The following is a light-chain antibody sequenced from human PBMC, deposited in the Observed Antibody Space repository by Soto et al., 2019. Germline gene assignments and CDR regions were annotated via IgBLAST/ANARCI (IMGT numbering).Light chain of an antibody. J-gene: IGLJ1*01. CDR2: ANT. CDR1: SSNIGAGYD. Sequence: QSVLTQPPSVSEAPGQRVTISCTGSSSNIGAGYDVHWYQQLPGTAPKLLIYANTNRPSGVPDRFSGSKSGTSASLAITGLQAEDEADYHCQSYDSSLSGYVFGTGTKVTVL. V-gene: IGLV1-40*01. CDR3: QSYDSSLSGYV.